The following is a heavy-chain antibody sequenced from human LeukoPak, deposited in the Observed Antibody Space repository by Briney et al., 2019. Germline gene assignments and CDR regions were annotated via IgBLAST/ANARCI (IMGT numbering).Heavy chain of an antibody. CDR1: GFTFSPYG. CDR2: IWYDGSNK. CDR3: AREGIVLDY. Sequence: GGSLRLSCAASGFTFSPYGLHWVRQAPGKGLEWVAVIWYDGSNKYYADSVKGRFTISRDNSKNTLYLQMNSLRAEDTAVYFCAREGIVLDYWGQGTLVTVSS. V-gene: IGHV3-33*01. D-gene: IGHD1-26*01. J-gene: IGHJ4*02.